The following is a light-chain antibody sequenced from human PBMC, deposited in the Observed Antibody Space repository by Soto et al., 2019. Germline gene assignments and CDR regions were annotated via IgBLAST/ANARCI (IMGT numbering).Light chain of an antibody. CDR3: QSYDSSLSGVV. V-gene: IGLV1-40*01. Sequence: QAVVTQPPSVSGAPGQRVTISCTGSSSNIGAGFDVHWYQQLPGTAPKLVIYDNNSRPSGVPDRFSGSKSGTSASLAITGLQAEDEADYYCQSYDSSLSGVVFGGGTKLTVL. CDR2: DNN. J-gene: IGLJ2*01. CDR1: SSNIGAGFD.